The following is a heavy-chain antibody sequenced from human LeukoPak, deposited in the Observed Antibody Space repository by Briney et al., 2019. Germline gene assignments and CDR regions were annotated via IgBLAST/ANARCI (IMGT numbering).Heavy chain of an antibody. D-gene: IGHD3-10*01. J-gene: IGHJ4*01. V-gene: IGHV3-13*05. CDR2: IGTAGDP. CDR3: ARGHGSGSSYYFDY. CDR1: GFTLSSYD. Sequence: GGSLRLSCAASGFTLSSYDMHWVRQATGKGLEWDSAIGTAGDPYYPGSVKGRFTISRENAKNSLYLQMNSLRAGDTAVYYCARGHGSGSSYYFDYWGHGTLVTVSS.